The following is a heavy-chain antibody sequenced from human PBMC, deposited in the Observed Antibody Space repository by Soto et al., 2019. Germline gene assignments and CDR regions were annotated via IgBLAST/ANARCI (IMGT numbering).Heavy chain of an antibody. CDR2: IYHSGST. Sequence: SETLSLTCAVSGYSISSGYYWGWIRQPPGKGLEWIGSIYHSGSTYYNPSLKSRVTISVDTSKNQFSLKLSSVTAADTAVYYCARVAAAGPYYYYYYGMDVWGQGTTVTVSS. J-gene: IGHJ6*02. CDR1: GYSISSGYY. D-gene: IGHD6-13*01. CDR3: ARVAAAGPYYYYYYGMDV. V-gene: IGHV4-38-2*01.